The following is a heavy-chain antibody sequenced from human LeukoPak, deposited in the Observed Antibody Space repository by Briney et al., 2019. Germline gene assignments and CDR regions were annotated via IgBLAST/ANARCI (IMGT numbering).Heavy chain of an antibody. J-gene: IGHJ1*01. V-gene: IGHV3-30*03. Sequence: GGSLRLSCAASGFTFSSYGMHWVRQAPGKGLEWVAVISYDGSNKYYADSVKGRFTISRDNSKNTLYLQMNSLRAEDTAVYYCAAQGVYYDYVWGSYRQAAEYFQHWGQGTLVTVSS. CDR2: ISYDGSNK. CDR1: GFTFSSYG. CDR3: AAQGVYYDYVWGSYRQAAEYFQH. D-gene: IGHD3-16*02.